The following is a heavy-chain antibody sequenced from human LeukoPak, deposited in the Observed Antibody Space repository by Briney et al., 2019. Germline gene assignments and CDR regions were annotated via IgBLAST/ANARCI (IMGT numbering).Heavy chain of an antibody. CDR1: GFTFSSYA. Sequence: GRSLRLSCAASGFTFSSYAMHWVRQAPGKGLEWVAVISYDGSNKYYADSVKGRFTISRDNAKNSLYLQMNSLRAEDTAVYYCARDSRYSSSWYDYWGQGTLVTVSS. CDR2: ISYDGSNK. J-gene: IGHJ4*02. CDR3: ARDSRYSSSWYDY. V-gene: IGHV3-30*04. D-gene: IGHD6-13*01.